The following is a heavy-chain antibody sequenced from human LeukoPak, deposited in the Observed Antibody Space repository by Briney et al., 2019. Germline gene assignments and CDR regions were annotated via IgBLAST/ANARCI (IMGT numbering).Heavy chain of an antibody. Sequence: ASVKVSCKASGGTFSSYAISWVRQAPGQGLEWMGGIIPIFGTANYAQKFQGRVTITADESTSTAYMELSSLRSEDTAVYYCARMDDCTVITHCQFDYWGQGTLVTVSS. CDR3: ARMDDCTVITHCQFDY. CDR2: IIPIFGTA. CDR1: GGTFSSYA. V-gene: IGHV1-69*13. D-gene: IGHD4-23*01. J-gene: IGHJ4*02.